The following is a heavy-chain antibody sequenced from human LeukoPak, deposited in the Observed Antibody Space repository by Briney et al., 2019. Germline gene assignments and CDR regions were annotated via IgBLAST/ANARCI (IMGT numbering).Heavy chain of an antibody. V-gene: IGHV1-69*13. CDR1: GGTFSSYA. Sequence: AASMKVSCKASGGTFSSYAISWVRQAPGQGLEWMGGIIPIFGTANYAQKFQGRVTITADESTSTAYMELSSLRSEDTAVYYCARDSPEGRAAAPIPNWYDPWGQGTLVTVSS. J-gene: IGHJ5*02. D-gene: IGHD6-13*01. CDR3: ARDSPEGRAAAPIPNWYDP. CDR2: IIPIFGTA.